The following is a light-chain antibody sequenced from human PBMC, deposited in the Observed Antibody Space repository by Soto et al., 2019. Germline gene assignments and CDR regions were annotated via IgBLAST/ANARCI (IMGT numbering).Light chain of an antibody. CDR2: KAS. J-gene: IGKJ2*01. Sequence: DIQMTQSPSTLSASVGDRVTITCRASQSISSWLAWYQQKPGKAPKLLIYKASSLESWVPSRFSGSGSGTEITLTISRLQPDDFATYYCQQYNSYPYTFGQGTKLEIK. V-gene: IGKV1-5*03. CDR3: QQYNSYPYT. CDR1: QSISSW.